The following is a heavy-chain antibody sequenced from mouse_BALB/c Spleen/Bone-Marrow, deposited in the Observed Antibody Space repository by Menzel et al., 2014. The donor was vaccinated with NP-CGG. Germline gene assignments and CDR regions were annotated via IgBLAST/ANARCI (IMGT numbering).Heavy chain of an antibody. CDR2: IWAGGST. D-gene: IGHD1-1*01. CDR1: GFSLTSYG. CDR3: ARGSYYEGAMDY. J-gene: IGHJ4*01. V-gene: IGHV2-9*02. Sequence: VKLQESGPGLVAPSQSLSIPCTVSGFSLTSYGVHWVRQPPGKVLEWLGVIWAGGSTNYNSALMSRLSISKDNSKSXVFLKMNSLQTDDTAMYYCARGSYYEGAMDYWGQGTSVTVSS.